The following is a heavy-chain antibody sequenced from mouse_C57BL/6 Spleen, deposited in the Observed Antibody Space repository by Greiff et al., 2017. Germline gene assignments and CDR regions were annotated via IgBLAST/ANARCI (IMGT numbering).Heavy chain of an antibody. D-gene: IGHD1-1*01. CDR1: GFTFNTYA. J-gene: IGHJ1*03. CDR3: VRDYYGSSFDWYFDV. Sequence: EVQLQQSGGGLVQPKGSLKLSCAASGFTFNTYAMHWVRQAPGKGLEWVARIRSKSSNYATYYADSVKDRFTISRDDSQSMLYLQMNNLKTEDTAMYYCVRDYYGSSFDWYFDVWGTGTTVTVSS. V-gene: IGHV10-3*01. CDR2: IRSKSSNYAT.